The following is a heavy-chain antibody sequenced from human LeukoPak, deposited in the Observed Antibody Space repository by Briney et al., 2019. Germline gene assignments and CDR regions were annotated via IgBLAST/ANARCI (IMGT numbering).Heavy chain of an antibody. V-gene: IGHV3-23*01. D-gene: IGHD6-13*01. J-gene: IGHJ3*01. CDR2: ISSSGGTT. Sequence: GGSLTLACAASGSRVSSFSMTWVRQTPGKGQEWVSHISSSGGTTYYADSVRGRFTISRDNSKNTVYLQMNSLRAEDTAAYYSAKSMSAVGCAIDVWGQATMVTVSS. CDR1: GSRVSSFS. CDR3: AKSMSAVGCAIDV.